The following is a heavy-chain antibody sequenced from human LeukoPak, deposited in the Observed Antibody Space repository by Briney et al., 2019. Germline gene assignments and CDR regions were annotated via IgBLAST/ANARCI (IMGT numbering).Heavy chain of an antibody. D-gene: IGHD6-6*01. CDR2: IYSDNT. CDR1: GFTVSSNS. Sequence: PGGSLRLSCTVSGFTVSSNSMSWVRQAPGKGLEWVSFIYSDNTHYSDSVKGRFTISRDNSKNTLYLQMNSLRAEDTAVYFCARGSSNVAARNNWFDPWGQGTLVTVSS. V-gene: IGHV3-53*01. CDR3: ARGSSNVAARNNWFDP. J-gene: IGHJ5*02.